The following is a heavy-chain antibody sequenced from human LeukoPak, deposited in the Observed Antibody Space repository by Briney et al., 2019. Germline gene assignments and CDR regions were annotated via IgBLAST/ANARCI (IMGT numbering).Heavy chain of an antibody. CDR1: GFTFSSYG. V-gene: IGHV3-48*04. J-gene: IGHJ3*02. D-gene: IGHD2-2*02. Sequence: GRSLRLSCAASGFTFSSYGMHWVRQAPGKGLEWVSYISSSGSTIYYADSVKGRFTISRDNAKNSLYLQMNSLRAEDTAVYYCGSVVVPAAIAGDAFDIWGQGTMVTVSS. CDR2: ISSSGSTI. CDR3: GSVVVPAAIAGDAFDI.